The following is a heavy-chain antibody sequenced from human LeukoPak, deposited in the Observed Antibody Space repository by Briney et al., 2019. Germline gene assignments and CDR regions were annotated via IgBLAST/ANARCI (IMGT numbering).Heavy chain of an antibody. CDR3: ARDQYYDYVWGGYRPDY. J-gene: IGHJ4*02. V-gene: IGHV1-18*01. CDR1: GYTFTSYG. Sequence: ASVKVSCKASGYTFTSYGISWVRQAPGQGLEWMGWISAFNGNTNYAQRLQGRVTMTTDTSTSTAYMELRSLRSDDTAMYYCARDQYYDYVWGGYRPDYWGQGTLVTVSS. D-gene: IGHD3-16*02. CDR2: ISAFNGNT.